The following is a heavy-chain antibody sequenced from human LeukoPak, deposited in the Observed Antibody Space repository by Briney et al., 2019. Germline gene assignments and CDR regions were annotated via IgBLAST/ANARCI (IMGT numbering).Heavy chain of an antibody. CDR3: ARGRNIWRPGYRGQSDY. J-gene: IGHJ4*02. CDR1: GYTFTSYA. CDR2: INAGNGNT. D-gene: IGHD5-24*01. V-gene: IGHV1-3*03. Sequence: AASVKVSCKASGYTFTSYAMHWVRQAPGQRLEWMGWINAGNGNTKYSQEFQGRVTITRDTSASTAYMELGSLRSEDTAVYYCARGRNIWRPGYRGQSDYWGQGTLVTVSS.